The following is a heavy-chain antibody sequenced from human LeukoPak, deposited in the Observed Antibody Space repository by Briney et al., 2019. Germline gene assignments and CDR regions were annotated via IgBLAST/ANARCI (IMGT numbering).Heavy chain of an antibody. CDR3: ARVRCVKAAAGLLDY. J-gene: IGHJ4*02. Sequence: ASVKVSCKASGYTFTSYYMHWVRQAPGQGLEWMGIINPSGGSTSYAQKFQGRVTMTRDTSTSTVYMELSSLRSEDTAVYYCARVRCVKAAAGLLDYWGQGTLVTVSS. CDR1: GYTFTSYY. CDR2: INPSGGST. D-gene: IGHD6-13*01. V-gene: IGHV1-46*01.